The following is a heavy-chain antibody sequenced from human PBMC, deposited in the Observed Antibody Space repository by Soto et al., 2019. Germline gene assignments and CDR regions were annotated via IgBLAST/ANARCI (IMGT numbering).Heavy chain of an antibody. CDR2: INPSGGST. J-gene: IGHJ4*02. Sequence: VASVKISSKASGYTFTSYYMHWVRQAPGQGLEWMGIINPSGGSTSYAQKFQGRVTMTRDTSTSTVYMELSSLRSEDTAVYYCARTPAATITFYFGYWGQGTLVSVAS. CDR1: GYTFTSYY. CDR3: ARTPAATITFYFGY. V-gene: IGHV1-46*01. D-gene: IGHD5-12*01.